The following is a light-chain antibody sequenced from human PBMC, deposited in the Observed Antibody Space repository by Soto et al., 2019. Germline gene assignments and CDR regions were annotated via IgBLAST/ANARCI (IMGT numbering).Light chain of an antibody. J-gene: IGKJ1*01. CDR2: GAS. V-gene: IGKV3-20*01. Sequence: EIVLTKSPGTLSLTPGERATLSCRASQSVSINDLAWYQQKPGQAPRLLIYGASIRATGIPDRFSGSGSGTDFTLTISRLEPEDFAVYYCQQYGRSSWTFGQGTKVDI. CDR1: QSVSIND. CDR3: QQYGRSSWT.